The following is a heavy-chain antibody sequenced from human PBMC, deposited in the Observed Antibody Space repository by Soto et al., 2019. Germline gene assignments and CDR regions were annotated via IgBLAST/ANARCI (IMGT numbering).Heavy chain of an antibody. CDR2: IHHTGST. CDR1: GGSISSGHW. D-gene: IGHD3-10*01. CDR3: ARHPIWFGELSP. Sequence: PSETLSLTCAVSGGSISSGHWWSWVRQPPGKGLEWIGEIHHTGSTTYNPSLRSRVTISVDRSKNQFSLKLSSLTAADTAVYYCARHPIWFGELSPWGQGTLVTVSS. J-gene: IGHJ5*02. V-gene: IGHV4-4*02.